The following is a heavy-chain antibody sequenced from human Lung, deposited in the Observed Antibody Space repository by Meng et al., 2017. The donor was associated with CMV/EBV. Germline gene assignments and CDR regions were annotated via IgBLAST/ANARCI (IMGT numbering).Heavy chain of an antibody. V-gene: IGHV4-30-4*01. CDR1: VDAISSGEYF. J-gene: IGHJ4*02. D-gene: IGHD2-2*01. CDR2: MDYRGST. Sequence: QVQLQGSGPGLVKPSQTLPLPCTVSVDAISSGEYFWSWIRQPPGKGLEWIGYMDYRGSTFYNPSLKSRVTISVDTSKNQFSLKLSSVTAADTAVYFCARGELLWDYWGQGTLVTVSS. CDR3: ARGELLWDY.